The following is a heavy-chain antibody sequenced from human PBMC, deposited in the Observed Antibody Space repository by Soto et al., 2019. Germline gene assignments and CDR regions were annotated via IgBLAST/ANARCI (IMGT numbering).Heavy chain of an antibody. Sequence: GGSLRLSCVPSGFIFSDYAMSWVRQATGKGLEWLSAITGGGDKTDYADSVKGRSTISRDNSHSTLYLQLNSLRAQDTAVYSCARPQIQASGTYWGQGTVVTVSS. CDR1: GFIFSDYA. CDR3: ARPQIQASGTY. D-gene: IGHD6-13*01. J-gene: IGHJ4*02. CDR2: ITGGGDKT. V-gene: IGHV3-23*01.